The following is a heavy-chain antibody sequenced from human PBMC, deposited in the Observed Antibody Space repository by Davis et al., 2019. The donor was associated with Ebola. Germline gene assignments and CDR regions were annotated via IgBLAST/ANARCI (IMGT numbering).Heavy chain of an antibody. CDR1: GGSISSYY. Sequence: PSETLSLTCTVSGGSISSYYWSWIRQPPGKGLEWIGYIYYSGSTNYNPSLKSRVTISVDTSKNQFSLKLSSVTAADTAVYYCARMGTSIEVDYYYGMDVWGQGTTVTVSS. D-gene: IGHD2-2*01. V-gene: IGHV4-59*08. CDR2: IYYSGST. J-gene: IGHJ6*02. CDR3: ARMGTSIEVDYYYGMDV.